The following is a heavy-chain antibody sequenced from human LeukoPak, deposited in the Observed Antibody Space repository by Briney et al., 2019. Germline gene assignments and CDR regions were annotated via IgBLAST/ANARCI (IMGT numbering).Heavy chain of an antibody. J-gene: IGHJ6*02. Sequence: PSETLSLTCAVYGGSFSGYYWSWIRQPPRKGLEWIGEINHSGSTNYNPSLKSRVTISVDTSKNQFSLKLSSVTAADTAVYYCATHQADRDGFLYYYYGMDVWGQGTTVTVSS. CDR1: GGSFSGYY. CDR3: ATHQADRDGFLYYYYGMDV. V-gene: IGHV4-34*01. D-gene: IGHD5-24*01. CDR2: INHSGST.